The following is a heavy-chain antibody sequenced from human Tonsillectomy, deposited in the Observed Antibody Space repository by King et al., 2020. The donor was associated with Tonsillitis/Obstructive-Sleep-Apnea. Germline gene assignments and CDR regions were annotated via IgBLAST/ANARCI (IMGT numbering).Heavy chain of an antibody. J-gene: IGHJ4*02. CDR1: GYTFTGYF. D-gene: IGHD4-17*01. Sequence: VQLVESGAEVKKPGASVKVSCKASGYTFTGYFMHWVRQAPGQGLEWMGRINPNSGGTNYEQKFQGRVTMTSDTSISTAYMELSRLRSDDAAVYYCARADYGDYPNYWGQGTLVTVSS. CDR3: ARADYGDYPNY. CDR2: INPNSGGT. V-gene: IGHV1-2*06.